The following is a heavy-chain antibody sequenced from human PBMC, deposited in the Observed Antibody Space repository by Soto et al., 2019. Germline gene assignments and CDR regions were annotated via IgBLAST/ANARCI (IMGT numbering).Heavy chain of an antibody. CDR1: GFTFSSYS. CDR2: ISSSSRYI. CDR3: ARSPNYYGSGSYPDY. V-gene: IGHV3-21*01. J-gene: IGHJ4*02. D-gene: IGHD3-10*01. Sequence: EVQLVESGGGLVKPGGSLRLSCAASGFTFSSYSMNWVRQAPGKGLEWVSSISSSSRYIYYADSVKGRFTISRDNAKNSLYLQMNSLRAEDTAVYYCARSPNYYGSGSYPDYWGQGTLVTVSS.